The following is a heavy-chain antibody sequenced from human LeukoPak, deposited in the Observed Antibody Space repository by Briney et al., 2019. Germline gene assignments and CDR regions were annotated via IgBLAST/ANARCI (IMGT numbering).Heavy chain of an antibody. V-gene: IGHV3-66*01. J-gene: IGHJ4*02. CDR3: IVVVTPTYYFDY. CDR2: IYSGGST. Sequence: PGGSLRLSCAASGFTVSSNYMSWVRQAPGKGLEWVSVIYSGGSTYYADSVKGRFTISRDNSKNTLYLQMNSLRAEDTAVYYCIVVVTPTYYFDYWGQGTLVTVSS. CDR1: GFTVSSNY. D-gene: IGHD3-22*01.